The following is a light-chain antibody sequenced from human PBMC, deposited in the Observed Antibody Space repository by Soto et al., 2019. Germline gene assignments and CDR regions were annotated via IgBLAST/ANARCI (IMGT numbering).Light chain of an antibody. CDR1: SSNIGTNT. V-gene: IGLV1-44*01. J-gene: IGLJ3*02. CDR2: SDN. CDR3: ATWDDSLNGGV. Sequence: QSVLTQPPSASGTPGQRVTISCSGSSSNIGTNTVNWYQHLPGTAPKVLIYSDNQRPSGVPDRFSGSKSGTSASLAISGLQPEDEADYYCATWDDSLNGGVFGGGTKLTVL.